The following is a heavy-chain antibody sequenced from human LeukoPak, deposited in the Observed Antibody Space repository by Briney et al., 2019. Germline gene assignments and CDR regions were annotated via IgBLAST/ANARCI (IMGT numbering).Heavy chain of an antibody. D-gene: IGHD2-15*01. V-gene: IGHV1-8*01. CDR2: MNPNSGDT. Sequence: ASVKVSCKASGYTFTSYDINWVRQATGQGFEWMGWMNPNSGDTGYAQKFQGRVTMTRNTSISTAYMELSSLRSEDTAVYYCASGLTPEADFDYWGQGTLVTVSS. CDR1: GYTFTSYD. CDR3: ASGLTPEADFDY. J-gene: IGHJ4*02.